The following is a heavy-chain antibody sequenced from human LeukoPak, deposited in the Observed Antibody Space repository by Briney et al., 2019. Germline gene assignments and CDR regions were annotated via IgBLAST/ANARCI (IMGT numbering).Heavy chain of an antibody. Sequence: SETLSLTCAVSGYSINSGYYWSWIRQPAGKGLEWIGRSYTSGSPNYNPSLKGRVTMSVDTSKNQFSLKLSSVTAADTAVYYCARSGGSGFQLDNWGQGTLVTVSS. J-gene: IGHJ4*02. V-gene: IGHV4-4*07. CDR3: ARSGGSGFQLDN. CDR1: GYSINSGYY. D-gene: IGHD3-16*01. CDR2: SYTSGSP.